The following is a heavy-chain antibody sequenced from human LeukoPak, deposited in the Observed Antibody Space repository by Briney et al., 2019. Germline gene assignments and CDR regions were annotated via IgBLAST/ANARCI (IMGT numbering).Heavy chain of an antibody. Sequence: SETLSLTCTVSGGSISSYYWSWIRQPPGKGLEWIGYIYYSGSTNYNPSLKSRVTISVDTSKNQFSLKLSSVTAADTAVYYCARDPYYDSSSDSNWYFDLWGRGTLVTVSS. D-gene: IGHD3-22*01. CDR1: GGSISSYY. CDR2: IYYSGST. V-gene: IGHV4-59*01. CDR3: ARDPYYDSSSDSNWYFDL. J-gene: IGHJ2*01.